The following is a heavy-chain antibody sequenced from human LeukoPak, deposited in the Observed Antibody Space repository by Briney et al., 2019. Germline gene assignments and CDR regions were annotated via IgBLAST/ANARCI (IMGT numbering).Heavy chain of an antibody. Sequence: SQTLSLTCAISADTASNNNAGWDWTRHYPLRGLEWLGITYYWSKWNNDYAVSVKSRITINADTSKNQFPLHLYSVTPEDTAVYYCSRGWLQQGFDYWGQGTLVTVSS. V-gene: IGHV6-1*01. CDR3: SRGWLQQGFDY. J-gene: IGHJ4*02. CDR1: ADTASNNNAG. D-gene: IGHD5-24*01. CDR2: TYYWSKWNN.